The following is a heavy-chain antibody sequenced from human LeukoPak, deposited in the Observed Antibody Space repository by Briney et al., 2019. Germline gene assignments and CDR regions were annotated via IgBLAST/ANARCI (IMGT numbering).Heavy chain of an antibody. V-gene: IGHV4-59*01. CDR3: AREGYYYDSSGPIDY. CDR1: GDSINNYY. CDR2: IYYSGST. J-gene: IGHJ4*02. Sequence: SETLSLTCTVSGDSINNYYWSWIRQPPGKGLEWIGYIYYSGSTNYNPSLKSRVTISVDTSKNQFSLKLSSVTAADTALYFCAREGYYYDSSGPIDYWGQGTRVTVSS. D-gene: IGHD3-22*01.